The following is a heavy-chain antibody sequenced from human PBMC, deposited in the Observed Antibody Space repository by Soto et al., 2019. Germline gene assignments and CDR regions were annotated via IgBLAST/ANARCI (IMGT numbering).Heavy chain of an antibody. CDR3: SIHMTTGLLEY. CDR1: GYPFTSYG. Sequence: TVSCKASGYPFTSYGRSWVRQAPGQGLEWMGWISAYNGNTNYPQKLQGTVNMTTDTSTSTAYMELRRPRAEDTAVYYCSIHMTTGLLEYWAQGTLVTVSS. V-gene: IGHV1-18*01. CDR2: ISAYNGNT. J-gene: IGHJ4*02. D-gene: IGHD3-3*01.